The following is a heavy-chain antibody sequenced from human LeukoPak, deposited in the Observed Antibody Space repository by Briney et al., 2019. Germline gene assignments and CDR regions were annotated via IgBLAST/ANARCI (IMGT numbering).Heavy chain of an antibody. CDR2: INPNSGGT. D-gene: IGHD3-3*01. CDR3: ARVGGYDFWSGHHGYDFDY. CDR1: GYTFTGYY. Sequence: GASVKVSCKASGYTFTGYYMHWVRQAPGQGLEWMGWINPNSGGTNYAQKFQGRVTMTRDTSISTAYMELSSLGSDDTAVYYCARVGGYDFWSGHHGYDFDYWGQGTLVTVSS. V-gene: IGHV1-2*02. J-gene: IGHJ4*02.